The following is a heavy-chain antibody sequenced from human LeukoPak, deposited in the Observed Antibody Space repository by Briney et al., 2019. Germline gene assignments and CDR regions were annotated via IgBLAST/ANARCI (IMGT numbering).Heavy chain of an antibody. Sequence: PGGSLRLSCAASGFTFSSYSMNWVRQAPGKGLEWVSSISSSSSYIYYADSVKGRFTISRDNAKNSLCLQMNSLRAEDTAVYYCAREGLYGSGSYYSPVIDYWGQGTLVTVSS. D-gene: IGHD3-10*01. CDR1: GFTFSSYS. J-gene: IGHJ4*02. CDR3: AREGLYGSGSYYSPVIDY. CDR2: ISSSSSYI. V-gene: IGHV3-21*01.